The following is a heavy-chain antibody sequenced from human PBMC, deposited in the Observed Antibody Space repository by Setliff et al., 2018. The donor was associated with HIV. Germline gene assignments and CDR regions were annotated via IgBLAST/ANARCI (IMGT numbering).Heavy chain of an antibody. D-gene: IGHD3-22*01. CDR2: FDPEDGKT. CDR3: ATVRRSYYASSGQDYFQH. Sequence: GASVKVSCKVSEYTLRELSMHWVRQAPGKGLEWMGGFDPEDGKTIYAQKFQGRVTMTEDLSTETAYMELSSLSSDDTAVYYCATVRRSYYASSGQDYFQHWGQGTLVTVSS. V-gene: IGHV1-24*01. J-gene: IGHJ1*01. CDR1: EYTLRELS.